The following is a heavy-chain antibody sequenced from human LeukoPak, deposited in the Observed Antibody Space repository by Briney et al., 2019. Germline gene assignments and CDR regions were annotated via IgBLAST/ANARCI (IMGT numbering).Heavy chain of an antibody. V-gene: IGHV4-34*01. CDR3: ARDQVTMVRGVTPTHFDY. D-gene: IGHD3-10*01. CDR1: GGSFSGYY. CDR2: INHSGST. Sequence: SETLSLTCAVYGGSFSGYYWSWIRQPPGKGLEWIGEINHSGSTNYNPSLKSRVTISVDTSKNQFSLKLSSVTAADTAVYYCARDQVTMVRGVTPTHFDYWGQGTLVTVSS. J-gene: IGHJ4*02.